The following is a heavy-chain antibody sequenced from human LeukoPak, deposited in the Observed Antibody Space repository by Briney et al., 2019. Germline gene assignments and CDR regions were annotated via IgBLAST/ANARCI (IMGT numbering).Heavy chain of an antibody. CDR2: IWYDGSNK. D-gene: IGHD2-2*01. J-gene: IGHJ4*02. CDR1: GFTFSSYG. V-gene: IGHV3-33*01. CDR3: AGDWQLMPDY. Sequence: GGSLRLSCAASGFTFSSYGMHWVRQAPGKGLEWVAIIWYDGSNKYYGDSVKGRFTISRDNSKNTLYLQMNSLRAEDTAVYYCAGDWQLMPDYWGQGTLVTVSS.